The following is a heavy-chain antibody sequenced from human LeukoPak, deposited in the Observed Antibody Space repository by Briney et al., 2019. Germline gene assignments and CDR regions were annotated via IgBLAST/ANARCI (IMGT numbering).Heavy chain of an antibody. J-gene: IGHJ5*02. CDR2: IYPGDSDT. CDR3: ARAGQGQMLSTWFDP. CDR1: GYSFTNYW. Sequence: GESLKISCKGSGYSFTNYWIGWVRQMPGKGLECMRIIYPGDSDTRYSPSFQGQVTISADKSISTAYLQWSSLKASDTAMYYCARAGQGQMLSTWFDPWGQGTLVTVSS. D-gene: IGHD3-16*02. V-gene: IGHV5-51*01.